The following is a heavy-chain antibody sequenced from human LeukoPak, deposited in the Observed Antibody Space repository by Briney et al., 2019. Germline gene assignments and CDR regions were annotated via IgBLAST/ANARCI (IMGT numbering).Heavy chain of an antibody. J-gene: IGHJ4*02. V-gene: IGHV3-74*01. CDR3: AREFQHTSGFDY. CDR2: IKGDGSSR. Sequence: GGSLRLSCAASGFTFSPYWMHWVRQVPGKGLVWVPRIKGDGSSRAYADFVKGRFTISRDNAKNTLYLQMNSLRAEDTAVYYCAREFQHTSGFDYWGQGALVTVSS. CDR1: GFTFSPYW. D-gene: IGHD2-15*01.